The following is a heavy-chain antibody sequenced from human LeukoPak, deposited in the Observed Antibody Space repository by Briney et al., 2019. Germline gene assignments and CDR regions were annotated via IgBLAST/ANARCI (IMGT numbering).Heavy chain of an antibody. Sequence: GGSLRLSCAASGFTFSSYAMSWVRQGPGEGLEWVSAISGGGDMTHYTDSVKGRFTISRDNAQSSLYLQMNSLRAGDTAVYYCARQAVARPFDLWGQGTMVAVSS. J-gene: IGHJ3*01. CDR3: ARQAVARPFDL. V-gene: IGHV3-23*01. CDR1: GFTFSSYA. CDR2: ISGGGDMT.